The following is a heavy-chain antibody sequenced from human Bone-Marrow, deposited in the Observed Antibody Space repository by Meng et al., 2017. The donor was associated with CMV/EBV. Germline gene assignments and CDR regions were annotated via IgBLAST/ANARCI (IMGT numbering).Heavy chain of an antibody. Sequence: GESLKISCAASGFTFSTYAMHWVRQAPGKGLEWVAVISYDGSNKYYADSVKGRFTISRDNSKNTLYLQMNSLRAEDTAVYYCARLSFVLAAVVGGAFDIWGQGTMVTVSS. CDR3: ARLSFVLAAVVGGAFDI. V-gene: IGHV3-30-3*01. CDR2: ISYDGSNK. D-gene: IGHD6-13*01. J-gene: IGHJ3*02. CDR1: GFTFSTYA.